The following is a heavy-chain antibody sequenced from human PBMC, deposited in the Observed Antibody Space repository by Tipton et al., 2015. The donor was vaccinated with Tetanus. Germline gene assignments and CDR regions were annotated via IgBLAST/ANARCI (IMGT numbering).Heavy chain of an antibody. CDR2: ISYSGST. D-gene: IGHD5/OR15-5a*01. Sequence: TLSLTCTVSGASISSSRRFDCGRIRQPPGKGLEWIGTISYSGSTSYSPSLKSRVTMSVDTSRNQFSLNLTSVTAADTAVYYCARLREIVSRSGWAFDYWGQGILVTVSS. CDR1: GASISSSRRFD. CDR3: ARLREIVSRSGWAFDY. V-gene: IGHV4-39*01. J-gene: IGHJ4*02.